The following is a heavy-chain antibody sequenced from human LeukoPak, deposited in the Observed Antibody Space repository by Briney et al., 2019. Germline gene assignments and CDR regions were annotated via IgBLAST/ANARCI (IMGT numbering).Heavy chain of an antibody. CDR1: GFTFSIYT. V-gene: IGHV3-21*04. D-gene: IGHD2-15*01. CDR2: ISSSSSYI. J-gene: IGHJ4*02. CDR3: AKGRALEVVAAFNY. Sequence: PGGSLRLSCAASGFTFSIYTMNWVRQAPGKGLEWVSSISSSSSYIYYAESVKGRFTISRDNSKNTLYLQMNSLRADDTAVYYCAKGRALEVVAAFNYWGQGTVVTVSS.